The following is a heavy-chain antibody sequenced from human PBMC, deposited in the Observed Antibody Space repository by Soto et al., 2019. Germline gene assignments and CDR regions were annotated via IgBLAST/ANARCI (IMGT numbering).Heavy chain of an antibody. CDR1: GYTFTSYG. CDR3: ARLYSSGYLDAFDI. J-gene: IGHJ3*02. Sequence: ASVKVSCKASGYTFTSYGISWVRQAPGQGLEWMGWINPNSGGTNYAQKFQGWVTMTRDTSISAAYMELSRLRSDDTAVYYCARLYSSGYLDAFDIWGQGTMVTVSS. D-gene: IGHD3-22*01. CDR2: INPNSGGT. V-gene: IGHV1-2*04.